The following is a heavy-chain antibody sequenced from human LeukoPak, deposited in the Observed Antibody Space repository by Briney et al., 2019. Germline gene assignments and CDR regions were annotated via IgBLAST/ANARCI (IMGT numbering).Heavy chain of an antibody. CDR3: ATRRVSDY. J-gene: IGHJ4*02. CDR2: IYSGGST. CDR1: GFTFSSNY. V-gene: IGHV3-66*02. Sequence: GGSLSLSCAAPGFTFSSNYMSGVRQAPGKGLEWVSVIYSGGSTYYADSVKGRFTISRDNFKNTLYLQMNSLRAEDTAVYYCATRRVSDYWGQGTLVTVSS. D-gene: IGHD5/OR15-5a*01.